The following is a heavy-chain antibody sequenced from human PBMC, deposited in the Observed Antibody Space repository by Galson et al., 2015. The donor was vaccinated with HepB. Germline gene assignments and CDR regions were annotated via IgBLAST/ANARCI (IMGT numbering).Heavy chain of an antibody. V-gene: IGHV3-21*01. Sequence: SLRLSCAASGFTFSSYSMNWVRQAPGKGLEWVPSISSSSSYIYYADSVKGRFTISRDNAKNSLYLQMNSLRAEDTAVYYCARDSHMVATYDAFDIWGQGTMVTVSS. J-gene: IGHJ3*02. CDR1: GFTFSSYS. D-gene: IGHD5-12*01. CDR3: ARDSHMVATYDAFDI. CDR2: ISSSSSYI.